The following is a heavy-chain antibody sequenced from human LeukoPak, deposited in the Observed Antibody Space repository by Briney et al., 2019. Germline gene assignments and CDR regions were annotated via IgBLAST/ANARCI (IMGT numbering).Heavy chain of an antibody. CDR3: ARDHTAMGFDY. D-gene: IGHD5-18*01. V-gene: IGHV4-59*01. CDR1: GVSISSYY. CDR2: IYYSGST. Sequence: SETLSLTCTVSGVSISSYYWSWIRQPPGKGLEWIGYIYYSGSTNYNPSLKSRVTISVDTSKNQFSLKLSSVTAADTAVYYCARDHTAMGFDYWGQGTLVTVSS. J-gene: IGHJ4*02.